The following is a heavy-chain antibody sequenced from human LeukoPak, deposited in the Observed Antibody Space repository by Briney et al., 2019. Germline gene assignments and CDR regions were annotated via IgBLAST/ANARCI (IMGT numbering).Heavy chain of an antibody. J-gene: IGHJ4*02. D-gene: IGHD2-15*01. V-gene: IGHV2-70*11. CDR2: IDWDDDK. CDR3: VVGVRGSCVLSH. CDR1: GFSLSTSGMC. Sequence: SGPTLVNPTQTLTLTCTFSGFSLSTSGMCVSWIRQPPGKALEWLARIDWDDDKYYSTSLKTRLTISKDTSKNQVVLTMTNMDPVDTAMYYCVVGVRGSCVLSHWGQGTLVTVSS.